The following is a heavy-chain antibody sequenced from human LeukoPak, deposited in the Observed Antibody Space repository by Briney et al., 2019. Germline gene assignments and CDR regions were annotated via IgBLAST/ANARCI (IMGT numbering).Heavy chain of an antibody. D-gene: IGHD2-21*02. V-gene: IGHV1-8*01. CDR3: ARVGGGGDSSYYYGMDV. J-gene: IGHJ6*02. Sequence: ASVNVSCKASGYTFTSYDINWVRQATGQGLEWMGWMNPNSGNTGYAQKFQGRVTMTRNTSISTAYMELSSLRSEDTAVYYCARVGGGGDSSYYYGMDVWGQGTTVTVSS. CDR1: GYTFTSYD. CDR2: MNPNSGNT.